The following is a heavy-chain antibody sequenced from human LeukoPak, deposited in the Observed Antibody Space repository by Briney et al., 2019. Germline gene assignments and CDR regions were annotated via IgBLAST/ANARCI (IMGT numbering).Heavy chain of an antibody. CDR1: GYSISSGYY. Sequence: SETLSLTCAVSGYSISSGYYWGWIRQPPGKGLEWIGSIYHSGSTYYNPSLKSRVTISVDTSKNQFSLKLSSVTAADTAVYYCARLGLISRMYYFDYWGQGTLVTVSS. CDR2: IYHSGST. V-gene: IGHV4-38-2*01. D-gene: IGHD2/OR15-2a*01. CDR3: ARLGLISRMYYFDY. J-gene: IGHJ4*01.